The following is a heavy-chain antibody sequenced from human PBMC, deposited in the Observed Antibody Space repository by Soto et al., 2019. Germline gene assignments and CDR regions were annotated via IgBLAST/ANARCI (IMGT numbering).Heavy chain of an antibody. CDR1: GFTFSSYA. Sequence: GGSLRLSCAASGFTFSSYAMSWVRQAPGKGLEWVSTFRGTGDGTYYADSVRGRFTVSRDNSKNTLYLQMNGLRGGDTDVYYCAKGPDPGAFDIWGQGTMLTVS. V-gene: IGHV3-23*01. CDR3: AKGPDPGAFDI. CDR2: FRGTGDGT. J-gene: IGHJ3*02. D-gene: IGHD3-10*01.